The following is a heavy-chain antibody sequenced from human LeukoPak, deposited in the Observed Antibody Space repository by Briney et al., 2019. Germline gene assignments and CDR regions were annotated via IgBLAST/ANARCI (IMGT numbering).Heavy chain of an antibody. Sequence: PGGSLRLSCAASGFTFSSYGMHWVRQAPGKGLEWATYIRYDGSKKYYADSVKGRFTISRDNSKNTLYLQINSLRAEDTALYYCAKEGDWEKLFFDYWGQGTLVTVSS. CDR1: GFTFSSYG. J-gene: IGHJ4*02. D-gene: IGHD1-26*01. CDR2: IRYDGSKK. V-gene: IGHV3-30*02. CDR3: AKEGDWEKLFFDY.